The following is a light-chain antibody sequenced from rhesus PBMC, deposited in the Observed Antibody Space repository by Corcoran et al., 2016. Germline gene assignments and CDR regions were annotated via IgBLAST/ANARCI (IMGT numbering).Light chain of an antibody. V-gene: IGKV1-66*01. Sequence: DIQMTQSPSSLSASVGDRVTITCWASQDVNNYLSWFQQKPGKPPKPLIFYASHLETGVPSRFSGSRSGTDYTLTINSLQSEDVATYFCQQYNNPPYSFGQGTKVEIK. CDR2: YAS. CDR1: QDVNNY. CDR3: QQYNNPPYS. J-gene: IGKJ2*01.